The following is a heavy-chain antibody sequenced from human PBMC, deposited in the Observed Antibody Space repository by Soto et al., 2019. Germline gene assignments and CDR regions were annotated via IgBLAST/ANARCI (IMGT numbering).Heavy chain of an antibody. J-gene: IGHJ6*02. CDR2: IIPILGIA. D-gene: IGHD3-9*01. CDR3: AREVWYYDILTGYQQRYYYGMDV. V-gene: IGHV1-69*04. CDR1: GGTFSSYT. Sequence: SVKVSCKASGGTFSSYTISWVRQAPGQGLEWMGRIIPILGIANYAQKFQGRVTITADKSTSTAYMELSSLRSEDTAVYYCAREVWYYDILTGYQQRYYYGMDVWGQGTTVTVSS.